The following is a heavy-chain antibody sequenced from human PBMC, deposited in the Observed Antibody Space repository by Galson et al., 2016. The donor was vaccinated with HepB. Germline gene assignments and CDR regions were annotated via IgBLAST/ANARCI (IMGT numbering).Heavy chain of an antibody. Sequence: SLRLSCAASAFPFSSYGMHWVRRAPGKGLEWVAVIWSDGSTKYYADSVKGLFPISRANSQNTLYLHMNSLRAGDTAVYYLARDTVEDFWTPPDYWGQGTLVTVSS. V-gene: IGHV3-33*01. CDR1: AFPFSSYG. CDR2: IWSDGSTK. CDR3: ARDTVEDFWTPPDY. D-gene: IGHD3/OR15-3a*01. J-gene: IGHJ4*02.